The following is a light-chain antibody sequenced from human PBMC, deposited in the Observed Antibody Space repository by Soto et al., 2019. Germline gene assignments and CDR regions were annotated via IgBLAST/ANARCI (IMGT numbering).Light chain of an antibody. J-gene: IGLJ2*01. V-gene: IGLV2-23*01. CDR1: SSDVGSYNL. CDR2: EGS. CDR3: SSYAGSSTLGV. Sequence: QSALTQPASVSGSPGQSITISCTGTSSDVGSYNLVSWYQQHPGKAPKLMIYEGSKRPSGVSNRFSGSKSGNTASLTISGLQAEDEADYYCSSYAGSSTLGVFGGGTKLTVL.